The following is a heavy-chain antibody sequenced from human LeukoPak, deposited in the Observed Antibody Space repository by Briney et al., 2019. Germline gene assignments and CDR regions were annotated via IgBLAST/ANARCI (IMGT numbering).Heavy chain of an antibody. Sequence: GGSLRLSCAASGFTVSSNYMSWVRQAPGKGLEWVSVIYSGGGTYYAASVKGRFTISRDKSKNTLFLQMKSLGAEDTAVYYCARQQLWSSYYYGMDVWGQGTTVTVSS. CDR3: ARQQLWSSYYYGMDV. CDR1: GFTVSSNY. D-gene: IGHD5-18*01. CDR2: IYSGGGT. V-gene: IGHV3-66*04. J-gene: IGHJ6*02.